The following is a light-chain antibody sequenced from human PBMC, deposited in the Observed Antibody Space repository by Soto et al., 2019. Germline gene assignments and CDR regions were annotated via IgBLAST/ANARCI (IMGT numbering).Light chain of an antibody. V-gene: IGLV1-51*02. J-gene: IGLJ3*02. Sequence: QSVLTQPPSVSAAPGQKVTISCSGSSSNIGNNYVSWYQQLPETAPKLLIYENNKRPSGIPDRFSGSKSGTSATLGIAGLQTGDEADYYCGTWDNSLRAGVFGGGTKLTVL. CDR1: SSNIGNNY. CDR3: GTWDNSLRAGV. CDR2: ENN.